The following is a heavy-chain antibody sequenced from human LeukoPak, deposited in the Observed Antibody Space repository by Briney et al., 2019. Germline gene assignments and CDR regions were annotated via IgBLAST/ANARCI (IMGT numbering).Heavy chain of an antibody. CDR1: GFTFSSYW. V-gene: IGHV3-7*01. D-gene: IGHD6-13*01. Sequence: GGSLRLSCAASGFTFSSYWMSWVRQAPGKGLEGVANIKQDGSEKYYVDSVKGRFTISRDNAKNSLYLQMNSLRAEDTAVYYCARDSSSWNNWFDPWGQGTLVTVSS. CDR2: IKQDGSEK. J-gene: IGHJ5*02. CDR3: ARDSSSWNNWFDP.